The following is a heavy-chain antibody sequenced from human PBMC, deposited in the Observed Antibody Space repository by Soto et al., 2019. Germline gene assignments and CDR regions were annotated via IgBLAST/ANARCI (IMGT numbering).Heavy chain of an antibody. J-gene: IGHJ6*02. D-gene: IGHD2-21*02. CDR1: GFSFNTSG. Sequence: QVQLVESGGGVVQPGRALRLSCAASGFSFNTSGMRWVRQAPGKGLEWVAVIAFDGSQEFYGDSVRGRFTISRDNSKNTLFLQMKSLIPEDTAVYYCATKVRVTNYLYYGMDVWGQGTTVTISS. V-gene: IGHV3-30*03. CDR2: IAFDGSQE. CDR3: ATKVRVTNYLYYGMDV.